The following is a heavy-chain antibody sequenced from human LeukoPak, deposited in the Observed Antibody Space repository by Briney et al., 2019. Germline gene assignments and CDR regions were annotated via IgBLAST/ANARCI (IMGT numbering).Heavy chain of an antibody. D-gene: IGHD2-2*01. CDR1: GGTFSSYA. CDR2: IIPILGTA. CDR3: ASSSSTSSYYYYYMDV. Sequence: SVKVSCKASGGTFSSYAISWVRQAPGQGLEWMGGIIPILGTANYAQKFQGRVTITTDESTSTAYMELSSLRSEDTAVYYCASSSSTSSYYYYYMDVWGKGTTVTVSS. J-gene: IGHJ6*03. V-gene: IGHV1-69*05.